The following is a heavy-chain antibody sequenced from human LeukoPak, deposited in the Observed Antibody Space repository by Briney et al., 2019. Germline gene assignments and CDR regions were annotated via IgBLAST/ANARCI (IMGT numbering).Heavy chain of an antibody. CDR2: INDDGSKN. D-gene: IGHD3-10*01. CDR3: ASSSYSCSSS. V-gene: IGHV3-7*01. J-gene: IGHJ5*02. CDR1: GFTFTNYW. Sequence: GGSLRLSCAASGFTFTNYWMIWVRQAPGKGLEWVANINDDGSKNYYGGSVEGRFTISRDNAKNSVFLQMNSLTADDTAMYYCASSSYSCSSSWGQGTLVTDSS.